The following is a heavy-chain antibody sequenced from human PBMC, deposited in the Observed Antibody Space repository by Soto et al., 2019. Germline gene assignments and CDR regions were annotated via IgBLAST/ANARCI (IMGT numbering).Heavy chain of an antibody. V-gene: IGHV4-30-4*08. CDR2: IYYSGSP. J-gene: IGHJ3*02. D-gene: IGHD4-17*01. CDR1: GHLANSGDYY. Sequence: SETLSLGSNLSGHLANSGDYYRCRFPEPPRKGLEWIGYIYYSGSPYYNPSLKSPVTISVATSKNQFSLTLSSVTAADTAVYYAARAGLRTWMENDAFEIWGQGTMI. CDR3: ARAGLRTWMENDAFEI.